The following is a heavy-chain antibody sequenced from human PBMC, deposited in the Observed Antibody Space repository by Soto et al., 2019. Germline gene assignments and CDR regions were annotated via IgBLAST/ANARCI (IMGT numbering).Heavy chain of an antibody. D-gene: IGHD6-6*01. Sequence: QVQLVQSGAEVKKPGSSVKVSCKASGGTFSSYAISWVRQAPGQGLEWMGGIIPIFGTANYAQKFQGRVTLTADESTRTAYMELSSLRSEDTAVYYCARSIWGSSSGVYYYYGMDVWGQGTTVTVSS. CDR1: GGTFSSYA. CDR2: IIPIFGTA. V-gene: IGHV1-69*01. CDR3: ARSIWGSSSGVYYYYGMDV. J-gene: IGHJ6*02.